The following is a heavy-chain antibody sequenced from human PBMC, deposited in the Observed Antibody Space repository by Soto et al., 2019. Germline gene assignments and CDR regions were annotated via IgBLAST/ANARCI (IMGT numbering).Heavy chain of an antibody. CDR1: GFDFNTYT. CDR2: IAGPTPYI. Sequence: EVQLVESGGGLVRPGLSLRLSCAGSGFDFNTYTLNWVRQAPRKGLEWIASIAGPTPYIYYAGSVRGRFTISRDNAKNSLSLQMNSLRADDTGVYYCARTPCGYDYAPSFDFWGQGTLVTVSS. J-gene: IGHJ4*02. D-gene: IGHD5-12*01. V-gene: IGHV3-21*02. CDR3: ARTPCGYDYAPSFDF.